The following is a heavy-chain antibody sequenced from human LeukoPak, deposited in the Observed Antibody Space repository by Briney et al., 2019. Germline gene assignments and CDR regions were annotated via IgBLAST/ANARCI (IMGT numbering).Heavy chain of an antibody. V-gene: IGHV3-21*01. CDR2: ISSSSSYI. D-gene: IGHD3-10*01. CDR1: GFTFSSYS. J-gene: IGHJ4*02. Sequence: GGSLRLSCAACGFTFSSYSMNWVRQAPGKGLEWVSSISSSSSYIYYADSVKGRFTISRDNAKNSLYLQMNSLRAEDTAVYYCARDTYGSGSYYNRYFDYWGQGTLVTVSS. CDR3: ARDTYGSGSYYNRYFDY.